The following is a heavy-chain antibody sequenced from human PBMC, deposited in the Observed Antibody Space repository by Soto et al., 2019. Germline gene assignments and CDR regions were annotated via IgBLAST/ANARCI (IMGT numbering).Heavy chain of an antibody. Sequence: PSETLSLTCAVSGYSISSGYYWGWIRQPPGKGLEWIGSIYHSGSTYYNPSLKSRVTISVDTSKNQFSLKLSSVAAADTAVYYCARGGPGGFFDYWGQGTQVTVSS. V-gene: IGHV4-38-2*01. J-gene: IGHJ4*02. CDR2: IYHSGST. CDR1: GYSISSGYY. D-gene: IGHD1-1*01. CDR3: ARGGPGGFFDY.